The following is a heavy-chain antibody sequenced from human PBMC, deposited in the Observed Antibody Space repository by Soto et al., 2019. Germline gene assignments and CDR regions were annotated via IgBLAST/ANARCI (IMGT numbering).Heavy chain of an antibody. J-gene: IGHJ4*02. CDR3: ARRGSGNYYDY. D-gene: IGHD1-26*01. Sequence: EVQLLESGGGLVQPGGSLRLSCAASGFTFSSYAMRWVRQAPGKGLEWVSTISGSGGSTYYADSVKGRFTISRDNSKNTLYLQMDSLRAEDSAVYCCARRGSGNYYDYWGQGTLVTVSS. V-gene: IGHV3-23*01. CDR1: GFTFSSYA. CDR2: ISGSGGST.